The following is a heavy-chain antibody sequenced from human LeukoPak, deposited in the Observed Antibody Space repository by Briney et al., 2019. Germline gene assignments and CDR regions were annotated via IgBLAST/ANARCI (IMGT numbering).Heavy chain of an antibody. Sequence: GASVKVSCKASGYTFTGYYMHWVRQAPGQGLEWMGRINPNSGGTNYAQKFQGRVTMTRDPATSTVYMELSSLRSEDTAVYYCARDGLYDFWSGYYTTIEYWGQGTLVTVSS. CDR1: GYTFTGYY. CDR3: ARDGLYDFWSGYYTTIEY. CDR2: INPNSGGT. V-gene: IGHV1-2*06. D-gene: IGHD3-3*01. J-gene: IGHJ4*02.